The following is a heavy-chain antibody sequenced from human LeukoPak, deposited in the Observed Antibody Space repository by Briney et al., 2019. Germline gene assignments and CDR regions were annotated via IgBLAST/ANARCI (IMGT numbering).Heavy chain of an antibody. CDR1: GFTFSDHY. J-gene: IGHJ4*02. CDR2: ITSSGSIT. V-gene: IGHV3-11*01. Sequence: PGGSLPLSCTASGFTFSDHYMSWFRLSPGKGLEWLSYITSSGSITDYADSVKGRFTISRDNAKNTMFLQMNSLRPEDTAVYYCARDPDHDDPEWGAGTLVTVSS. D-gene: IGHD1-14*01. CDR3: ARDPDHDDPE.